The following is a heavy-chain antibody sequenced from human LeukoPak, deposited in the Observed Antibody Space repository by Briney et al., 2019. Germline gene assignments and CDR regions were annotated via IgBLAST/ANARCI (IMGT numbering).Heavy chain of an antibody. J-gene: IGHJ3*02. D-gene: IGHD4-17*01. CDR2: IYYSGST. CDR1: GGSISSGGYY. Sequence: PSETLSLTCTVSGGSISSGGYYWSWIRQHPGKGLEWIGYIYYSGSTYYNPSLKSRLTISVDTSKNQFSLKLSSVTAADTAVYYCARRERPVTTALYAFDIWGQGTMVTVSS. V-gene: IGHV4-31*03. CDR3: ARRERPVTTALYAFDI.